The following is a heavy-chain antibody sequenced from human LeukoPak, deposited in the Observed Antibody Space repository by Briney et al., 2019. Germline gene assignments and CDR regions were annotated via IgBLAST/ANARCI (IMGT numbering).Heavy chain of an antibody. Sequence: ASVKVSCKASGYTFTGYYMHWVRQAPGQGLEWMGWINPNSGGTNYAQKFQGWVTMTRDTSISTAYMELSSLRSEDTAVYYCASCSGGSCYTYYYYYGMDVWGQGTTVTVS. CDR2: INPNSGGT. CDR1: GYTFTGYY. D-gene: IGHD2-15*01. V-gene: IGHV1-2*04. J-gene: IGHJ6*02. CDR3: ASCSGGSCYTYYYYYGMDV.